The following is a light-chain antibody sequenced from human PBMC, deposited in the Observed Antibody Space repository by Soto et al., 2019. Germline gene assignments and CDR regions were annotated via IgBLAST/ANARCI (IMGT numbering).Light chain of an antibody. CDR3: QQYYSYPWT. CDR1: QGMSSY. J-gene: IGKJ1*01. V-gene: IGKV1-8*01. CDR2: AAS. Sequence: AIQMTQSPSSFSASTGDRVTITCRASQGMSSYLAWYQQKPGKAPKLLIYAASTLQRGVPSRFSGSGSGTDFTLTISGLQSEDFATYYCQQYYSYPWTFGQGTKVEIK.